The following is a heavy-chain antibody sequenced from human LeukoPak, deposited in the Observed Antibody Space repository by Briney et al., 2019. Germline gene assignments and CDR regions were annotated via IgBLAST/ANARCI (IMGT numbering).Heavy chain of an antibody. CDR2: ISGSGGST. V-gene: IGHV3-23*01. D-gene: IGHD3-10*01. Sequence: GGSLRLSCAASGFTFSKYALVWVRQAPGKGLEWVSAISGSGGSTYYADSVKGRFTISRDNSKNTLYLQMNSLRAEDTAVYYCAKDPSFYGSGSYYKNDAFDIWGQGTMVTVSS. J-gene: IGHJ3*02. CDR3: AKDPSFYGSGSYYKNDAFDI. CDR1: GFTFSKYA.